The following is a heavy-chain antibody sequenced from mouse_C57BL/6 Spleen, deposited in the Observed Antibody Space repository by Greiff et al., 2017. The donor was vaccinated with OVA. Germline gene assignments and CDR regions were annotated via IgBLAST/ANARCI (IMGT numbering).Heavy chain of an antibody. CDR1: GYAFSSSW. CDR3: ARQGYYSNQFAY. J-gene: IGHJ3*01. CDR2: IYPGDGDT. Sequence: QVQLQQSGPELVKPGASVKISCKASGYAFSSSWMNWVKQRPGKGLEWIGRIYPGDGDTNYNGKFKGKATLTADKSSSTAYMQLSSLTSEDSAVYFGARQGYYSNQFAYWGQGTLVTVSA. D-gene: IGHD2-5*01. V-gene: IGHV1-82*01.